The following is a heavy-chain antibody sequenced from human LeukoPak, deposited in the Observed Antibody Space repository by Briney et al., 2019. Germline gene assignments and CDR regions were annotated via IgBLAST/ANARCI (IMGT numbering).Heavy chain of an antibody. CDR1: GFTFSSYG. J-gene: IGHJ4*02. Sequence: GGSLRPSCAASGFTFSSYGMHWVRQAPGKGLEWVAFIRYDGSNKYYADSVKGRFTISRENSKNTLYLQMNSLRAEDTAVYYCAKDVPRYCSGGSCSTIDYWGQGTLVTVSS. CDR3: AKDVPRYCSGGSCSTIDY. D-gene: IGHD2-15*01. CDR2: IRYDGSNK. V-gene: IGHV3-30*02.